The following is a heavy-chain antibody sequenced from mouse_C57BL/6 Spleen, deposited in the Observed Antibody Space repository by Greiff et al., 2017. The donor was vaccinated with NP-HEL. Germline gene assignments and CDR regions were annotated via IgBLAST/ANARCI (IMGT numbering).Heavy chain of an antibody. Sequence: VKVVESGPGLVAPSQSLSITCTVSGFSLTSYGVHWVRQPPGKGLEWLVVIWSDGSTTYNSALNSRLSISKDNSKSQVFVKMSSLQTDDTAMYYCARQGYYGSSPYAMDYWGQGTSVTVSS. V-gene: IGHV2-6-1*01. CDR1: GFSLTSYG. J-gene: IGHJ4*01. D-gene: IGHD1-1*01. CDR3: ARQGYYGSSPYAMDY. CDR2: IWSDGST.